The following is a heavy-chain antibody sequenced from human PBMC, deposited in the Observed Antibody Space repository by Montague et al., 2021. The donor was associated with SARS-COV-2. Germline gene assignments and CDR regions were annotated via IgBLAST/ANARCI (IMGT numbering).Heavy chain of an antibody. CDR3: ARQKMGSVTIFVVVMHYMWFDP. V-gene: IGHV4-39*01. Sequence: INYSGSTYYNPSLKSRVTISVDTSKNQFSLKLSSVTAADTAVYYCARQKMGSVTIFVVVMHYMWFDPWGQGTLVTVSS. CDR2: INYSGST. J-gene: IGHJ5*02. D-gene: IGHD3-3*01.